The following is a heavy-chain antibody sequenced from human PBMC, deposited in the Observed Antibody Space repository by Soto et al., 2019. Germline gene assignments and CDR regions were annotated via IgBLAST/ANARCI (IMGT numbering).Heavy chain of an antibody. Sequence: EVQLLKSGGGLVQPGGSLRLSCAASGFTFSNYVMSWVRQAPGRGLEWVSVIRGSGDSTYYADSVKGRFTISRDNSKSTLYLQMNSLRPEDTAVFYCAKDRGGGDCSGCIQAFDICGQGTKVTVSS. CDR2: IRGSGDST. CDR3: AKDRGGGDCSGCIQAFDI. V-gene: IGHV3-23*01. D-gene: IGHD2-21*02. CDR1: GFTFSNYV. J-gene: IGHJ3*02.